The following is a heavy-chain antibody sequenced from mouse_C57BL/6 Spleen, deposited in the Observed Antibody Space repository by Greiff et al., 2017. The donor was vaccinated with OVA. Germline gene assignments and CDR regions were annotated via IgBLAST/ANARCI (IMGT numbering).Heavy chain of an antibody. CDR1: GYTFTDYN. CDR3: ARGGVYYGSSYEAWFAY. CDR2: INPNNGGT. J-gene: IGHJ3*01. D-gene: IGHD1-1*01. Sequence: VQLQQSGPELVKPGASVKIPCKASGYTFTDYNMDWVKQSHGKSLEWIGDINPNNGGTIYNQKFKGKATLTVDKSSSTAYMELRSLTSEDTAVYYCARGGVYYGSSYEAWFAYWGQGTLVTVSA. V-gene: IGHV1-18*01.